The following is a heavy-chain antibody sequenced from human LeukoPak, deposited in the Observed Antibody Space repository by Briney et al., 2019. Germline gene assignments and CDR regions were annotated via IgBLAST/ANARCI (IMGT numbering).Heavy chain of an antibody. CDR2: VSSDGRA. D-gene: IGHD3-10*01. J-gene: IGHJ4*02. CDR1: GFTLSDSG. V-gene: IGHV3-23*01. CDR3: ARSSLGRGVSGFGY. Sequence: GGSLRLSCAASGFTLSDSGMNWVRQPPGKGLEWVSGVSSDGRAYYGDSVKGRFTVSRDNSKNTLNLQMNNLRAEDTARYYCARSSLGRGVSGFGYWGQGTVVTVSS.